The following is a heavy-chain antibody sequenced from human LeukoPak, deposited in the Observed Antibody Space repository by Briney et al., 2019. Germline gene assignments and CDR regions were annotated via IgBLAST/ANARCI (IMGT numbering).Heavy chain of an antibody. CDR1: GFTFSSYE. V-gene: IGHV3-48*03. Sequence: GGSLRLSCAASGFTFSSYEMNWVRQAPGKGLEWVSYISSSGSTIYYADSVKGRFTISRDNAKNSLYLQMNSLRAEDTAVYYCARQAPYSSGYPLYFDYWGQGTLVTVSS. CDR2: ISSSGSTI. J-gene: IGHJ4*02. CDR3: ARQAPYSSGYPLYFDY. D-gene: IGHD3-22*01.